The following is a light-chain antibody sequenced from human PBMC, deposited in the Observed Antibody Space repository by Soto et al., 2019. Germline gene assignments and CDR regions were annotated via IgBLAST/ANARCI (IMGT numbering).Light chain of an antibody. CDR3: QQYNSYSPT. J-gene: IGKJ1*01. CDR2: DAS. Sequence: DIQMTQSPSTLSASVGDRVTITCRASQSISSWLAWYQQKPGKAPKLLIYDASSLESGVPSRFSGSGSGTEFTITISRLQPDDVATYYCQQYNSYSPTFGQGTKVEIK. CDR1: QSISSW. V-gene: IGKV1-5*01.